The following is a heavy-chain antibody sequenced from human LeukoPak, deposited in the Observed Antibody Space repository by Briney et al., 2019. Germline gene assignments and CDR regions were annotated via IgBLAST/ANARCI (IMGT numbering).Heavy chain of an antibody. CDR1: GYTFTGYY. CDR3: AREIIPDIVVVVAVYMDA. CDR2: INPNSGGT. V-gene: IGHV1-2*02. Sequence: ASVKVSCKASGYTFTGYYMHWVRQAPGQGLEWMGWINPNSGGTNYAQKFQGRVTMTRDTSISTAYMELSRLRSDDTAVYYCAREIIPDIVVVVAVYMDAWGKGTTVTVSS. J-gene: IGHJ6*03. D-gene: IGHD2-15*01.